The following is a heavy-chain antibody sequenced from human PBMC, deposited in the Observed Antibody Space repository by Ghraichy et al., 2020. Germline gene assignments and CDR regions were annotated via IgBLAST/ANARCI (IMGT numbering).Heavy chain of an antibody. V-gene: IGHV3-23*01. CDR1: GFPFKNYA. CDR3: AKPKYYFGSGREDFDS. Sequence: GGSLRLSCAASGFPFKNYAMSWVRQAPGEGLEWVSTTTANGGSTFYADSMQGRFTISRDNYKNTLFLQINYLRAEDTALYFCAKPKYYFGSGREDFDSWGQGALVIVSS. CDR2: TTANGGST. D-gene: IGHD3-10*01. J-gene: IGHJ4*02.